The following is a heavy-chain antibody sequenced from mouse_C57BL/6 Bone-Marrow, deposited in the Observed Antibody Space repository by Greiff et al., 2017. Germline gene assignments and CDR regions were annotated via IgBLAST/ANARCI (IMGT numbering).Heavy chain of an antibody. J-gene: IGHJ1*03. CDR1: GYTFTSYW. CDR2: IDPSDSET. V-gene: IGHV1-52*01. Sequence: VQLQQPGAELVRPGSSVKLSCKASGYTFTSYWMHWVKQRPIQGLEWIGNIDPSDSETHYNQKFKDKATLTVDKSSSTAYMQLSSLTSEESAVYYGERGGWLLRYFDVWGTGTTVTVSS. CDR3: ERGGWLLRYFDV. D-gene: IGHD2-3*01.